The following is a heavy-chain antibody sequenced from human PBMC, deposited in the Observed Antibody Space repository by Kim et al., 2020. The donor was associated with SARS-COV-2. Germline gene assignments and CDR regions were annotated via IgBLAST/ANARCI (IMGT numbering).Heavy chain of an antibody. D-gene: IGHD3-16*01. CDR2: IYNSGST. CDR3: SRQGANYYYGMDV. V-gene: IGHV4-59*08. CDR1: GGSISGYY. J-gene: IGHJ6*02. Sequence: SETLSLTCTVSGGSISGYYWSWIRQPPGKGLEWIGYIYNSGSTNYSPSLKSRVTISVDTSKNQFSLHLISVTAADTAVYYCSRQGANYYYGMDVWGQGTT.